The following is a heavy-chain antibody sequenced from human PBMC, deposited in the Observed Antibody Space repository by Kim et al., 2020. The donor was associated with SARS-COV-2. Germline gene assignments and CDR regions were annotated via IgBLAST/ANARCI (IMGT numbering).Heavy chain of an antibody. V-gene: IGHV6-1*01. J-gene: IGHJ5*02. CDR3: ARGRITGTDAPWVWFDP. Sequence: VKSRITINPDTSKNQFSLQLNSVTPEDTAVYYCARGRITGTDAPWVWFDPWGQGTLVTVSS. D-gene: IGHD1-20*01.